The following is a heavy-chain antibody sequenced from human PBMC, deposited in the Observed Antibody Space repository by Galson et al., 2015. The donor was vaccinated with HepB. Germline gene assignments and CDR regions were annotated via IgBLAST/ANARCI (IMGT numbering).Heavy chain of an antibody. V-gene: IGHV3-23*01. Sequence: SLRLSCAASGFTFSSYAMSWVRQAPGKGLEWVSTMSGSSGSTYYADSVKGRFTISRDKSKNRLYLQMNSLRAEDTAVYYCAKGRGYGGYDTDYFDYWGQGSLVTVSS. CDR1: GFTFSSYA. CDR2: MSGSSGST. D-gene: IGHD5-12*01. CDR3: AKGRGYGGYDTDYFDY. J-gene: IGHJ4*02.